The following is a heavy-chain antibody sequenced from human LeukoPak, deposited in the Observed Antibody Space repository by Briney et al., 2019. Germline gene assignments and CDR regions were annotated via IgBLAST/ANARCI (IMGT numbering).Heavy chain of an antibody. CDR3: ARYWNGGNYDY. J-gene: IGHJ4*02. Sequence: PGGSLRLSCAASGFTFSSYWMSWVRQAPGRGLEWVANIKQDGSEKYYVVSVRGRFTISRDNAKNSLYLQMNCLRAEDTAVYYCARYWNGGNYDYWGQGTLVTVSS. CDR1: GFTFSSYW. V-gene: IGHV3-7*04. CDR2: IKQDGSEK. D-gene: IGHD1-1*01.